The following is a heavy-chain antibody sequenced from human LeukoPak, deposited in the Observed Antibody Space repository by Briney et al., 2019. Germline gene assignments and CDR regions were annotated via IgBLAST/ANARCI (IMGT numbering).Heavy chain of an antibody. Sequence: GGSLRLSCAASGLSVTSNYMSWVRQAPGKGLEWVSVIYRDGSSNYAESVKGRFTISRDNSKNTLYIQMNSLRAEDTAVYYCARSFYDILIGYYQYFDYWGQGTLVTVSS. CDR3: ARSFYDILIGYYQYFDY. CDR2: IYRDGSS. V-gene: IGHV3-66*01. D-gene: IGHD3-9*01. CDR1: GLSVTSNY. J-gene: IGHJ4*02.